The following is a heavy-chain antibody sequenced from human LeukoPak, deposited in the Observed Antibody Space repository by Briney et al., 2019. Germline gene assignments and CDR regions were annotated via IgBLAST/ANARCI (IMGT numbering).Heavy chain of an antibody. CDR1: GFTFSSYS. CDR3: ARGSSSWYEDWFDP. J-gene: IGHJ5*02. D-gene: IGHD6-13*01. Sequence: GGSLRLSCAASGFTFSSYSMNLVRQAPGKGLEWVSYISSSSSTIYYADSVKGRFTISRDNAKNSLYLQMNSLRDEDTAVYYCARGSSSWYEDWFDPWGQGTLVTVSS. CDR2: ISSSSSTI. V-gene: IGHV3-48*02.